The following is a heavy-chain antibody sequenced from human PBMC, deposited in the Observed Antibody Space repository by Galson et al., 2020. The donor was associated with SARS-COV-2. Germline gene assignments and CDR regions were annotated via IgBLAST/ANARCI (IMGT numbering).Heavy chain of an antibody. D-gene: IGHD3-22*01. V-gene: IGHV3-7*05. CDR1: GFTFSSYW. J-gene: IGHJ6*02. CDR2: IKPGGSET. CDR3: AREMYYYDINDYDYGMDV. Sequence: GESLKISCAASGFTFSSYWMSWVRQAPGKGLEWVANIKPGGSETYYVDSVKGRFTISRDNAKNSLYLQMNSLRAEDTAVYYCAREMYYYDINDYDYGMDVWGQGTTGTVSS.